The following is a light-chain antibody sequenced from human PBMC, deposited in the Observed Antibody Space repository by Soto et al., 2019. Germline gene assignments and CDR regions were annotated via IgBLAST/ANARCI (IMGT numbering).Light chain of an antibody. Sequence: EIGMTQSAATPSVSPGERATLSCRASQTVTSNLAWYQQKPGQAPRLLIYGASTRATGIPARFSGSGSGTDFTLTISRLEPEDFAVYYCQQYGSSGTFGQGTKVDIK. CDR2: GAS. J-gene: IGKJ1*01. CDR3: QQYGSSGT. V-gene: IGKV3-15*01. CDR1: QTVTSN.